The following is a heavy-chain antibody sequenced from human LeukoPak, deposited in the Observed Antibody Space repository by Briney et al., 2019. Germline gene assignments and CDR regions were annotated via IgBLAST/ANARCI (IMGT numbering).Heavy chain of an antibody. V-gene: IGHV3-30*02. J-gene: IGHJ4*02. CDR3: AKEGFRKGWKLLLTGARPYYFDY. Sequence: GGSLRLSCAASGLSFSSYGMHWVRQAPGKGLEWVAFIQYDGSNKFYADSVKGRFTISRDNSKNTLYLQMNSLRPEDTAIYYCAKEGFRKGWKLLLTGARPYYFDYWGQGALVTVSS. CDR2: IQYDGSNK. D-gene: IGHD2-15*01. CDR1: GLSFSSYG.